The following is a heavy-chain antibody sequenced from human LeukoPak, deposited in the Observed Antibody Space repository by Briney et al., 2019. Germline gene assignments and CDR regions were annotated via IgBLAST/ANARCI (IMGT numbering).Heavy chain of an antibody. V-gene: IGHV4-30-4*07. CDR3: ARAKSYSSGWFGFDY. CDR1: GGSISSGGYS. J-gene: IGHJ4*02. CDR2: IYYSGST. Sequence: SETLSLTCAVSGGSISSGGYSWSWIRQPPGKGLEWIGYIYYSGSTYYNPSLKSRITISVDTSKNQFSLKLSSVTAADTAVYYCARAKSYSSGWFGFDYWGQGTLVTVSS. D-gene: IGHD6-19*01.